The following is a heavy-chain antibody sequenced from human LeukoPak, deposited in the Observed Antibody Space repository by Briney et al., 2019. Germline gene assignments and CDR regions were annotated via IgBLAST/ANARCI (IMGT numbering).Heavy chain of an antibody. CDR2: ISGRDGGT. J-gene: IGHJ4*02. CDR1: GFTFSSYA. D-gene: IGHD2-15*01. CDR3: AKNQDIVVVVAATHI. Sequence: GGSLRLSCAASGFTFSSYAMNWVRQAPGKGLQWVSGISGRDGGTYYADSVKGRFTISRDNSKNTLYLQMNSLRAEDTALYYCAKNQDIVVVVAATHIWGQGTLVTVSS. V-gene: IGHV3-23*01.